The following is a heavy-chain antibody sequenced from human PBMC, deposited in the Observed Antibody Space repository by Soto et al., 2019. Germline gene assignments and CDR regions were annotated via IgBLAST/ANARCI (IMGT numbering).Heavy chain of an antibody. CDR3: ARRQWRGGGTDY. J-gene: IGHJ4*02. V-gene: IGHV1-69*02. CDR2: IIPILGIA. D-gene: IGHD6-19*01. Sequence: QVQLVQSGAEVKKPGSSVKVSCKASGGTFSSYTISWVRQAPGQGLEWMGRIIPILGIANYAQKFQGRVTIPAEKSTSTADMEVSRLRCGDTAVFYCARRQWRGGGTDYWGQGTLVTVSS. CDR1: GGTFSSYT.